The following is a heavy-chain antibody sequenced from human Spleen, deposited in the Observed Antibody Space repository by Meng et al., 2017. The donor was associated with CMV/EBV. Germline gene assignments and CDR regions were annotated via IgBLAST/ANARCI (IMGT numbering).Heavy chain of an antibody. CDR1: GFTFSTNG. J-gene: IGHJ4*02. Sequence: GESLKISCAASGFTFSTNGMTWVRQGPGTGLEWVADISGNGGTTYYADSVRGRFTVSRDNSKHILYLQMYSLAAEDTAVYYCAKYGNRNHIHYFFDYWGQGALVTVSS. V-gene: IGHV3-23*01. CDR2: ISGNGGTT. CDR3: AKYGNRNHIHYFFDY. D-gene: IGHD1-14*01.